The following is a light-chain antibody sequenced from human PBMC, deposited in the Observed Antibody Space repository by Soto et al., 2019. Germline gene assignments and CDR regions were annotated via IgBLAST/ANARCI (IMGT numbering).Light chain of an antibody. Sequence: DIVMTQSPDSLAVSLGERATINCKSSQSVLHSSNSKNYLAWYQQKPGQPPKLLIYWASTRESGVPDRFSGSGSGTDLTLTISSLQAEDVAVYYCQQYYSTPYTFGQGTKVDIK. CDR1: QSVLHSSNSKNY. CDR2: WAS. J-gene: IGKJ2*01. CDR3: QQYYSTPYT. V-gene: IGKV4-1*01.